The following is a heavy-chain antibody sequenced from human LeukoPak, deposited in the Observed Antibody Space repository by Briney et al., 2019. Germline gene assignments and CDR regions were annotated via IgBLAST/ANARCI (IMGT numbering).Heavy chain of an antibody. D-gene: IGHD2-21*02. V-gene: IGHV4-30-4*08. CDR1: GGSISSGDYY. J-gene: IGHJ4*02. Sequence: PSQTLSLTCTVSGGSISSGDYYWSWIRQPPGKGLEWIGYIYYSGSTYYNPSLKSRVTISVDTSKNQFSLKLSSVTAADTAVYYCARRTVTAAGFDYWGQGTLVTVSS. CDR2: IYYSGST. CDR3: ARRTVTAAGFDY.